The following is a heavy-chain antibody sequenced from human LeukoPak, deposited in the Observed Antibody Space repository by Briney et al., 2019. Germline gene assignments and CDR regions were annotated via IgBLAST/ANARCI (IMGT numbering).Heavy chain of an antibody. J-gene: IGHJ4*02. CDR2: INPTSGGT. Sequence: ASVKVSCKASGYTFSDYYIHWVRQAPGQGLECMGWINPTSGGTTYAQKFQGRVTMTRDTSISTVYMELTRLRSDDTAVYYCARGGPIYSSSSAPFDYWGQGTLVTVSS. CDR3: ARGGPIYSSSSAPFDY. V-gene: IGHV1-2*02. CDR1: GYTFSDYY. D-gene: IGHD6-6*01.